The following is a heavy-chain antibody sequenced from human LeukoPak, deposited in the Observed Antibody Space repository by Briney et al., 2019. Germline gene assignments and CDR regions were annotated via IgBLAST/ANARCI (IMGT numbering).Heavy chain of an antibody. CDR1: GFTFSSYA. CDR2: ISYDGSNK. CDR3: ARDYTGGWNDY. J-gene: IGHJ4*02. Sequence: GGSLRLSCAASGFTFSSYAMHWVRQAPGKGLEWVAVISYDGSNKYYADSVKGRFTISRDNSKNTLYLQMNSLRADDTAVYYCARDYTGGWNDYWGQGTLVTVSS. D-gene: IGHD7-27*01. V-gene: IGHV3-30*04.